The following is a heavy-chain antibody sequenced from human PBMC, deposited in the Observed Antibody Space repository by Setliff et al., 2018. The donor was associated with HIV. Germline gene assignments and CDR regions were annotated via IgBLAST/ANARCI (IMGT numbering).Heavy chain of an antibody. CDR1: GFIFSDYA. V-gene: IGHV3-30*02. D-gene: IGHD5-12*01. J-gene: IGHJ4*02. CDR3: TKERGDGYGYYFHY. Sequence: GGSLRLSCAASGFIFSDYAMHWVRQAPGKGLEWVAHIRFDGNREYYAASVKGRFTISRDNSKNTVYLEMNSLRAGDTAVYYCTKERGDGYGYYFHYWGQGTLVTVSS. CDR2: IRFDGNRE.